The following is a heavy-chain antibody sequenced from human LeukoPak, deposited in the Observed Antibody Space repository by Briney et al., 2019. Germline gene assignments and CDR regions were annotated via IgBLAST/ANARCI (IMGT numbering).Heavy chain of an antibody. J-gene: IGHJ4*02. V-gene: IGHV3-7*01. D-gene: IGHD4-23*01. Sequence: GGSLRLSCAASGFTLSRYYMSWVRQAPGKGLQWVAKISNDGTAKYYVDSVKGRFTISRDNAKNSLSLQMDSLRAEDTAVYHCARDGLSVAHDYWGQGTLVTVSS. CDR3: ARDGLSVAHDY. CDR2: ISNDGTAK. CDR1: GFTLSRYY.